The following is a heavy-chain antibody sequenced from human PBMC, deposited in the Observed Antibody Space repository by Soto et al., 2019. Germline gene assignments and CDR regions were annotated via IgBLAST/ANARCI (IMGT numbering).Heavy chain of an antibody. D-gene: IGHD2-2*01. CDR2: IDYDGTTT. J-gene: IGHJ1*01. Sequence: EVQLVESGGGLVQPGGSLRLSCAPSGFSFDSYWMHWVRQAPGQGPMWVSRIDYDGTTTNYADSVKGRFTISRDNAKSTIYLQMNSLRPEDTAVYYCTRGSRASSGGTGAYWGKGTLVTVSS. CDR3: TRGSRASSGGTGAY. V-gene: IGHV3-74*01. CDR1: GFSFDSYW.